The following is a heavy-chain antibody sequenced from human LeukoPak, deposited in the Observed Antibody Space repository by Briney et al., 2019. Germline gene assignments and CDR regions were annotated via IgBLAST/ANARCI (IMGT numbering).Heavy chain of an antibody. V-gene: IGHV3-48*03. Sequence: GGSLRLSCAASGFTFSSYEVIWVRQAPGRGLEWISYISTSGSTIYYADSVKGRFTISRDNAKNSLYLQMNSLRSEDTAVYYCARDSGNYFFYYWGPGTLVTVSS. CDR1: GFTFSSYE. D-gene: IGHD1-26*01. J-gene: IGHJ4*02. CDR2: ISTSGSTI. CDR3: ARDSGNYFFYY.